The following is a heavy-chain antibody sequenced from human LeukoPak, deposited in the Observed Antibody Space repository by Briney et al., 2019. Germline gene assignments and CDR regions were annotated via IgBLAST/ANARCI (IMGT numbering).Heavy chain of an antibody. D-gene: IGHD4-23*01. CDR1: GFTFSSYA. CDR3: ARLHRVNYYYYYGMDV. V-gene: IGHV3-53*04. CDR2: IYSGGST. Sequence: GGSLRLSCAASGFTFSSYAMSWVRQAPGRGLEWVSVIYSGGSTYYADSVKGRFTISRHNSKNTLYLQMNSLRAEDTSVYYCARLHRVNYYYYYGMDVWGQGTTVTVSS. J-gene: IGHJ6*02.